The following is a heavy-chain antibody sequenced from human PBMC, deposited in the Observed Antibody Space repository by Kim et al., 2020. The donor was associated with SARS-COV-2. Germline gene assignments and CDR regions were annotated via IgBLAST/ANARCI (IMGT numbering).Heavy chain of an antibody. J-gene: IGHJ6*02. D-gene: IGHD3-16*02. V-gene: IGHV3-7*03. Sequence: GGSLRLSCAAFGFTFSRHWMSWVRQAPGKGLEWVANIKQDGSEIQYVDSVKGRFTISRDNAHSSLYLQMNDLRVEDPATYYCARSQSLTAFYFFYGMDVCGQGTTVTVSS. CDR3: ARSQSLTAFYFFYGMDV. CDR1: GFTFSRHW. CDR2: IKQDGSEI.